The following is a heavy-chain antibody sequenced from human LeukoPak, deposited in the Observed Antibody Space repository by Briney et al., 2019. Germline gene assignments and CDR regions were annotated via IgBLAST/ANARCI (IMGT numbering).Heavy chain of an antibody. CDR2: ISYDGSNK. CDR1: GFTFSSYA. J-gene: IGHJ3*02. V-gene: IGHV3-30*04. Sequence: GGSLRLSCAASGFTFSSYAMHWVRQAPGKGLEWVAVISYDGSNKYYADSVQGRFTISRDNSKNTLYLQMNSLRAEDTAVYYCAREVYEGAFDIWGQGTMVTVSS. CDR3: AREVYEGAFDI. D-gene: IGHD5/OR15-5a*01.